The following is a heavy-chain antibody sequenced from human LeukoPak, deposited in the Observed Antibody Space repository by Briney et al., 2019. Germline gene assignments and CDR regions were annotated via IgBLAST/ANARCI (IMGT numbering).Heavy chain of an antibody. CDR2: IYYSGST. CDR3: AREGQGSTHFDY. V-gene: IGHV4-30-4*08. J-gene: IGHJ4*02. Sequence: PSETLSLTCTVSGGSISSGDYYWSWIHQPPGKGLEWIGYIYYSGSTYYNPSLKGRVTISVDTSKNQFSLKLSSVTAADTAVYYCAREGQGSTHFDYWGQGTLVTVSS. D-gene: IGHD2-2*01. CDR1: GGSISSGDYY.